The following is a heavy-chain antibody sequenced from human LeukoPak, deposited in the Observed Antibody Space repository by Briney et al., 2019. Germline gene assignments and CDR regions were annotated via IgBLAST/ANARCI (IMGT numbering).Heavy chain of an antibody. CDR2: IHYSGNT. V-gene: IGHV4-39*07. D-gene: IGHD3-10*01. Sequence: SETLSLTCIVSGGSISINNYYWGWIRQPPGKGLEWIGSIHYSGNTYYTPSLKSRVTISVDTSKNRFSLKLSSVTAADTAVYYCARRNRELYWFDPWGQGTLVTVSS. CDR3: ARRNRELYWFDP. J-gene: IGHJ5*02. CDR1: GGSISINNYY.